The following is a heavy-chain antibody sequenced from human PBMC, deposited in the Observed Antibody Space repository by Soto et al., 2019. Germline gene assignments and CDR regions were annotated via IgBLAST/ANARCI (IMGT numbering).Heavy chain of an antibody. CDR3: ARQYYYDSSGTHYYYYGMDV. Sequence: GESLKISCKGSGYSFTSYWIGWVRQMPGKGLEWMGIIYPGDSDTRYSPSFQGQVTISADKSISTAYLQWSSLKASDTAMYYCARQYYYDSSGTHYYYYGMDVWGQGTTVTVSS. D-gene: IGHD3-22*01. V-gene: IGHV5-51*01. CDR1: GYSFTSYW. CDR2: IYPGDSDT. J-gene: IGHJ6*02.